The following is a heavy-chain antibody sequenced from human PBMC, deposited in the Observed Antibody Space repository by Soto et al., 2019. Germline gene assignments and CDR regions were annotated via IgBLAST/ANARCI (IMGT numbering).Heavy chain of an antibody. CDR1: GFDFGSFG. V-gene: IGHV1-58*02. J-gene: IGHJ6*02. CDR3: SADHPHMAMGWPV. D-gene: IGHD1-26*01. CDR2: IVVVSGST. Sequence: QMQLVQSAAEVREPGTSVRVSCRASGFDFGSFGIQFLRQTRGRGLEWIGWIVVVSGSTNYARQIQGRVAISRDMSSSTAYLDLYDLKSDDTAVYFCSADHPHMAMGWPVWGQGTTGTVSS.